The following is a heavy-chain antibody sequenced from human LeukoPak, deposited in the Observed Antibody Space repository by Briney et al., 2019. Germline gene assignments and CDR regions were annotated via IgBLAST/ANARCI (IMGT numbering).Heavy chain of an antibody. V-gene: IGHV3-30-3*01. D-gene: IGHD3-3*01. J-gene: IGHJ6*03. CDR1: GFTFSSYA. Sequence: GGSLRLSCAASGFTFSSYAMHWVRQAPGKGLEWVAVISYDGSNKYYADSVKGRFTISRDNSKNTLYLQMNSLRAEDTAVYYCAKESYDFWSGFNYYYYMDVWGKGTTVTVSS. CDR3: AKESYDFWSGFNYYYYMDV. CDR2: ISYDGSNK.